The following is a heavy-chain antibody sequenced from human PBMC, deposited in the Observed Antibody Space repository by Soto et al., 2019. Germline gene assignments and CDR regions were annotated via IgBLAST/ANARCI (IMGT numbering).Heavy chain of an antibody. D-gene: IGHD3-10*01. CDR2: ISSSSSYI. CDR1: GFTFSSYS. Sequence: PGWSLRLSCAASGFTFSSYSMNWVRQAPGKGLEWVSSISSSSSYIYYADSVKGRFTISRDNAKNSLYLQMNSLRAEDTAVYYCASGGQRRITMVRGVISRGFDPWGQGTLVTVSS. V-gene: IGHV3-21*01. CDR3: ASGGQRRITMVRGVISRGFDP. J-gene: IGHJ5*02.